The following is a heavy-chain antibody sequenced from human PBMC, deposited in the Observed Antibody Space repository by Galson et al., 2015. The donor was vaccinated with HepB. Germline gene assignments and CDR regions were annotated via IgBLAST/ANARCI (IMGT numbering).Heavy chain of an antibody. V-gene: IGHV1-69*06. J-gene: IGHJ5*02. CDR3: AREMITMVRGVISASYWFDP. D-gene: IGHD3-10*01. CDR1: GGTFNNYA. Sequence: SVKVSCKASGGTFNNYAISWVRQAPGQGLEWVGGIIPIFGTANYAQNFRGRVTITADKSTSTAYMELRSLKSEDTGVYYCAREMITMVRGVISASYWFDPWGQGTLVTVSS. CDR2: IIPIFGTA.